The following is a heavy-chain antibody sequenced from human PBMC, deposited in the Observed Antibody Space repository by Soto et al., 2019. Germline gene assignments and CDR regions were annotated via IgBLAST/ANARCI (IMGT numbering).Heavy chain of an antibody. CDR3: ARVPYDTTGYYAF. V-gene: IGHV1-46*01. CDR1: GYTFTTYY. J-gene: IGHJ4*02. Sequence: GASVKVSCKAAGYTFTTYYMNWVLQAPGQGLEWMGVIDPTHGSTTYAQKFQGRVTMTSDTSTNTVYMELSSLKSEDTAVYYCARVPYDTTGYYAFWGQGTLVTVSS. CDR2: IDPTHGST. D-gene: IGHD3-22*01.